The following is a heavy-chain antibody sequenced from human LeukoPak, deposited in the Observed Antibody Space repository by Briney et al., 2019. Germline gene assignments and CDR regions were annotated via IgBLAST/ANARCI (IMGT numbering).Heavy chain of an antibody. D-gene: IGHD6-19*01. CDR1: GFNFKTYS. Sequence: GGSLRLSCAASGFNFKTYSMHWVRQAPGKGLEWLAVITYDGNNKYYADSVKGRFTVSRDNADNTMFLQMNSVRDEDTAVYYCATKQWLAPPPDSWGQGTPVTVSS. CDR3: ATKQWLAPPPDS. V-gene: IGHV3-30*04. CDR2: ITYDGNNK. J-gene: IGHJ4*02.